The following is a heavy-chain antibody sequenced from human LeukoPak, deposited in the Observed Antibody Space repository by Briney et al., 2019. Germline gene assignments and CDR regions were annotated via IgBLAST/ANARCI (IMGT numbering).Heavy chain of an antibody. CDR2: TYYMTKGYN. CDR3: ARERPYRLIDY. J-gene: IGHJ4*02. V-gene: IGHV6-1*01. CDR1: GDSVSSNSAA. D-gene: IGHD5-18*01. Sequence: SQTLSLTCAISGDSVSSNSAAWNWISQSPSRGLEGLGSTYYMTKGYNDYAVSVKSRITIGPDTYKNQFSLQLTSVPPEDTAVYYCARERPYRLIDYWGQGTLVTVSS.